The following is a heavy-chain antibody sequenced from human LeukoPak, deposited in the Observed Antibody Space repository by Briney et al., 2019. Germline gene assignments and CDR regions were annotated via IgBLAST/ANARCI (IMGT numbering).Heavy chain of an antibody. D-gene: IGHD3-3*01. CDR1: GGSISSYY. V-gene: IGHV4-59*12. CDR3: AREPHITIFGVVSSDAFDI. Sequence: SETLSLTCTVSGGSISSYYWSWIRQPPGKGLEWIGYIYYSGSTNYNPSLKSRVTMSVDTSKNQFSLKLSSVTAADTAVYYCAREPHITIFGVVSSDAFDIWGQGTMVTVSS. J-gene: IGHJ3*02. CDR2: IYYSGST.